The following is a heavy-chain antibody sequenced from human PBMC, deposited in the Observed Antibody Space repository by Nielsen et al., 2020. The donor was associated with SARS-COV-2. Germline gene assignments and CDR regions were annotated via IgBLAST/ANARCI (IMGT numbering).Heavy chain of an antibody. J-gene: IGHJ6*02. Sequence: ASVKVSCKASGYTFTSYYMHWVRQAPGQGLEWMGIINPSGGSTSYAQKFQGRVTMTRGTSTSTVYMELSSLRSEDTAVYYCARDLTMVRGDYYYYGMDVWGQGTTVTVSS. CDR2: INPSGGST. CDR1: GYTFTSYY. D-gene: IGHD3-10*01. CDR3: ARDLTMVRGDYYYYGMDV. V-gene: IGHV1-46*01.